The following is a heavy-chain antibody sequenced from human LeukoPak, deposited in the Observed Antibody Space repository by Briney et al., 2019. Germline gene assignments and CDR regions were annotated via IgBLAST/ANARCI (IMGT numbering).Heavy chain of an antibody. J-gene: IGHJ4*02. D-gene: IGHD3-9*01. V-gene: IGHV4-61*02. Sequence: ASQTLSLTCSVSGGSISYGSSYWSWVRQPAGKGLEWIGLIYTGGSTNYNPSLKSRVTISVDTSKNQFSLKLCSVTAADTAVYYCAREFDTWGQGTLVTVSS. CDR3: AREFDT. CDR1: GGSISYGSSY. CDR2: IYTGGST.